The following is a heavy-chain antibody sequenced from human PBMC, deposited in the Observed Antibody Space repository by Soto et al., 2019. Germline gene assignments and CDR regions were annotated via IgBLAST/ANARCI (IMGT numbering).Heavy chain of an antibody. V-gene: IGHV3-48*01. CDR2: ISFNSNTI. CDR3: ARGVTNFDS. CDR1: KFTFSLSN. Sequence: EVQLVESGGGLIQPGGSLRLSCAASKFTFSLSNMNWVRQATGKGLEWISYISFNSNTIVYADSVRGRFTISRDNAKNSLHLQMNSLRGEDTAVYYCARGVTNFDSLGQGTLVTVSS. D-gene: IGHD1-1*01. J-gene: IGHJ4*02.